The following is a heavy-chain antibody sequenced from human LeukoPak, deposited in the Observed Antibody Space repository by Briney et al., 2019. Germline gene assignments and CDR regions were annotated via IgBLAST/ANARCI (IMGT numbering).Heavy chain of an antibody. CDR2: IDSDGTIT. J-gene: IGHJ4*02. CDR3: ARDSVPWQQLVPLDY. CDR1: GFTFSSYW. D-gene: IGHD6-13*01. V-gene: IGHV3-74*01. Sequence: PGGSLRLSCAASGFTFSSYWMHWVRQVPGKGLVWVFRIDSDGTITTYADSVQGRFTISRDNATNTLYLQMNSLRAEDTAVYYCARDSVPWQQLVPLDYWGQGTLVTVSS.